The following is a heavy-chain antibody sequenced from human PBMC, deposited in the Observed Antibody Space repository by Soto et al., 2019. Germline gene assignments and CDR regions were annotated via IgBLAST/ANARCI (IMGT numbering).Heavy chain of an antibody. CDR2: FDPEDGET. CDR3: AKSPPMVRGSHRFDP. Sequence: ASVKVSCKVSGYTLTELSMHWVRQAPGKGLEWMGGFDPEDGETIYAQKFQGRVTMTEDTSTDTAYMELSSLRSEDTAVYYCAKSPPMVRGSHRFDPWGQGTLVTVSS. CDR1: GYTLTELS. V-gene: IGHV1-24*01. D-gene: IGHD3-10*01. J-gene: IGHJ5*02.